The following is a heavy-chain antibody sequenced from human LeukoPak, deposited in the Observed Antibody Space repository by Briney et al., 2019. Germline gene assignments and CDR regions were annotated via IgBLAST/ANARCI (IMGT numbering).Heavy chain of an antibody. V-gene: IGHV3-30*02. D-gene: IGHD3-10*01. J-gene: IGHJ4*02. CDR2: IRYDGSNK. Sequence: GGSLRLSCAASGFTFSSYGMHWVRQAPGKGLEWVAFIRYDGSNKYYADSVKGRFTISRDNSKNTLYLQMNSLRAEDTAVYYCAKDGYYGSGSYYNPYFDYWGQGTLVTVSS. CDR3: AKDGYYGSGSYYNPYFDY. CDR1: GFTFSSYG.